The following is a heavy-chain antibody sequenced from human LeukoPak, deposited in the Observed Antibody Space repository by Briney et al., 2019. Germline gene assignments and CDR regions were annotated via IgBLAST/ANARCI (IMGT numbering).Heavy chain of an antibody. CDR3: ASGIIGGYYYNGMDV. Sequence: GGSLRLSCAASGVTVNSNYINWVRQAPGEGLEWVSVIYSGGSTYYADSVKGRFSISRDNSESAVYLQMNSLRAEDTAVYYCASGIIGGYYYNGMDVWGQGTTVTVSS. V-gene: IGHV3-53*01. J-gene: IGHJ6*02. CDR1: GVTVNSNY. CDR2: IYSGGST. D-gene: IGHD2-15*01.